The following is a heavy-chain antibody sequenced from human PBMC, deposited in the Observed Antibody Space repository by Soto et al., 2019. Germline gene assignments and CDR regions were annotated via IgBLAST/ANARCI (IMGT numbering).Heavy chain of an antibody. J-gene: IGHJ3*01. Sequence: EVQLVESGGGLVKPEGSLRLSCAASGFPFSTYDMNLVRQAQGKGLQWVAYITSSSRSISYADSVKGRFTISRDNAKNSLYLQMNSLRVEDTAVYYCVRDSCGGDCYDPDAFDVWGLGTMITVS. CDR1: GFPFSTYD. CDR2: ITSSSRSI. CDR3: VRDSCGGDCYDPDAFDV. V-gene: IGHV3-48*01. D-gene: IGHD2-21*02.